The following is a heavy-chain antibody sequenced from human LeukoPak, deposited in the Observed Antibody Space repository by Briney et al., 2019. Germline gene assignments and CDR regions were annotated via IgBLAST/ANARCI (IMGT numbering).Heavy chain of an antibody. CDR2: TYYTGST. V-gene: IGHV4-39*01. CDR3: ARRGGSGRAFDY. Sequence: SETLSLTCSVSGASISGGTYYWGWIRQPPGKGLEWIGSTYYTGSTYDNPSLKSRVTISVDTSKNQFSLKLSSVTAADTAVYYCARRGGSGRAFDYWGQGTLVTVSS. J-gene: IGHJ4*02. CDR1: GASISGGTYY. D-gene: IGHD1-26*01.